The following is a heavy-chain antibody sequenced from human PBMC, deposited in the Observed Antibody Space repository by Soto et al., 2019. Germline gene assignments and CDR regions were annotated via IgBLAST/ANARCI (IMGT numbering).Heavy chain of an antibody. D-gene: IGHD5-12*01. CDR1: GFSLSTSGMC. Sequence: SGPTLVNPTQTLTLTSTFSGFSLSTSGMCVSWIRQPPGKALEWLACIDWDDDKYYSTSLKTRLTISKDTSKNQVGLTMTNMDPVDTATYYCARIRGLGATSQYYFDYWGQETLVTVSS. CDR2: IDWDDDK. J-gene: IGHJ4*02. CDR3: ARIRGLGATSQYYFDY. V-gene: IGHV2-70*11.